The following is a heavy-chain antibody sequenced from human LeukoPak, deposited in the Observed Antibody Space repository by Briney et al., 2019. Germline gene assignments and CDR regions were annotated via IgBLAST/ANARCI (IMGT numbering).Heavy chain of an antibody. CDR3: ARDARSLDYGGNAADAFDI. CDR1: GGSISSYY. D-gene: IGHD4-23*01. J-gene: IGHJ3*02. Sequence: SETLSLTCTVSGGSISSYYWSWIRQPPGKGLEWIGYIYYSGSTNYNPSLKSRVTISVDTSKNQFSLKLSSVTAADTAVYYCARDARSLDYGGNAADAFDIWGQGTMVTVSS. V-gene: IGHV4-59*01. CDR2: IYYSGST.